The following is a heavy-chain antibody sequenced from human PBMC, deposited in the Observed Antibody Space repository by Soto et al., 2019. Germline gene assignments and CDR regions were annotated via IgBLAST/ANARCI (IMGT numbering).Heavy chain of an antibody. CDR2: ISLGGIM. Sequence: QVQLVESGGGVVKPGESLTLSCEASGFTLSNYYMSWIRQAPGKGLEWVSDISLGGIMRHAESVKGRFTISRDNAKKSLYLQMSNLRPEDTAVYYCARTMDSYTSYGRGHIYYPGGVVDYWYFDLWGRGTLVTVSS. CDR1: GFTLSNYY. CDR3: ARTMDSYTSYGRGHIYYPGGVVDYWYFDL. J-gene: IGHJ2*01. V-gene: IGHV3-11*01. D-gene: IGHD3-16*01.